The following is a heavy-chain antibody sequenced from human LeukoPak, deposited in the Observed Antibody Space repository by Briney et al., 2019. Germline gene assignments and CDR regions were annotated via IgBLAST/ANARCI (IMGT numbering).Heavy chain of an antibody. D-gene: IGHD6-13*01. CDR3: ASSHSATWYDD. CDR1: GGSISSSNW. J-gene: IGHJ4*02. V-gene: IGHV4-4*02. CDR2: IFHGGST. Sequence: SETLSLTCAVSGGSISSSNWWSWVRQPPGKGLEWIGEIFHGGSTNYNPSLMSRVTVSVDKSKNQFSLKLSSVTAADTAVYYCASSHSATWYDDWGQGALVTV.